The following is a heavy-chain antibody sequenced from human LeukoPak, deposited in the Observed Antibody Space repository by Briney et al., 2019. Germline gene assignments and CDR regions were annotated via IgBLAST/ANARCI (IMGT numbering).Heavy chain of an antibody. CDR2: IYYSGST. V-gene: IGHV4-39*01. CDR1: GGSISSSSYY. Sequence: PSETLSLTCSVSGGSISSSSYYWGWIRQPPGKGLEWIGSIYYSGSTYYDPSLKSRVTISVDTSKNQFSLKLSSVTAADTAVYYCARASNWFDPWGQGTLVTVSS. J-gene: IGHJ5*02. CDR3: ARASNWFDP.